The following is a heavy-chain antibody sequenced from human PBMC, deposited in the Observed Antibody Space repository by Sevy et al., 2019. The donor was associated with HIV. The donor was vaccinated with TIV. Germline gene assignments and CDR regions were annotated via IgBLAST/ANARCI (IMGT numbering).Heavy chain of an antibody. Sequence: SSVKVSCKVSGYTLTKLSMHWVRQTPGKGLEWMTTFDPEDGDPEDGKTIYAQKFLGRVTMTEDTSTDTAYMELSSLRSEDTAVYYCATTKDYYVSSGYPFDSWGQGTLVTVSS. D-gene: IGHD3-22*01. J-gene: IGHJ4*02. CDR2: FDPEDGDPEDGKT. CDR1: GYTLTKLS. CDR3: ATTKDYYVSSGYPFDS. V-gene: IGHV1-24*01.